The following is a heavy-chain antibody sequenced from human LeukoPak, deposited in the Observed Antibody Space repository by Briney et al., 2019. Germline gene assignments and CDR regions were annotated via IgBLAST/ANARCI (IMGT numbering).Heavy chain of an antibody. CDR2: ISSSSSYI. V-gene: IGHV3-21*01. D-gene: IGHD3-10*01. CDR3: VKGSGSYYYNWFDP. J-gene: IGHJ5*02. CDR1: GFTFSSYS. Sequence: PGGSLRLSCAASGFTFSSYSMNWVRQAPGKGLEWVSSISSSSSYIYYADSVKGRFTISRDNAKDSLYLQMNSLRAEDTAVYYCVKGSGSYYYNWFDPWGQGTLVTVSS.